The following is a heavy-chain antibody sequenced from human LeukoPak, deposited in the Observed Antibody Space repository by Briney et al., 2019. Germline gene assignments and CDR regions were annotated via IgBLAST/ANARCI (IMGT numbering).Heavy chain of an antibody. V-gene: IGHV3-30*04. CDR3: ARDQGRYFDYGMDV. CDR1: GFTFSSYA. CDR2: ISYDGSNK. J-gene: IGHJ6*02. Sequence: GGSLRLSCAASGFTFSSYAMHWVRQAPGKGLEWVAVISYDGSNKYYADSVKGRFTISRDNSKNTLYLQMNSLRAEDTAVYYCARDQGRYFDYGMDVWGQGTTVTVSS. D-gene: IGHD3-9*01.